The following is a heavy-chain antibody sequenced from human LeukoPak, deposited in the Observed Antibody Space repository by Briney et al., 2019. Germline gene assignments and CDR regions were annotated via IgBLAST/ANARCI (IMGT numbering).Heavy chain of an antibody. J-gene: IGHJ3*02. CDR2: IYTSGST. Sequence: SETLSLTCTVSGGSISSYYWSWIRQPAGKGLEWIGRIYTSGSTNYNPFLKSRVTMSVDTSKNQFSLKLSSVTAADTAVYYCARVGDYGDYKPDDAFDIWGQGTMVTVSS. D-gene: IGHD4-17*01. V-gene: IGHV4-4*07. CDR1: GGSISSYY. CDR3: ARVGDYGDYKPDDAFDI.